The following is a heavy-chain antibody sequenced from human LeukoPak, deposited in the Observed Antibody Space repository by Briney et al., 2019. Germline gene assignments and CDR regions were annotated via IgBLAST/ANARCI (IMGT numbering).Heavy chain of an antibody. D-gene: IGHD5-12*01. CDR1: GGSISSDGYY. CDR2: IHYSGRT. V-gene: IGHV4-31*03. J-gene: IGHJ4*02. Sequence: SETLSLTCTVSGGSISSDGYYLSWIRQHPGKGLECIGYIHYSGRTYYNPSLKSRVTISVDTSKNQFSLKLSSVTAADTAVYYCARSNSGSNFDYWGQGTLVTVSS. CDR3: ARSNSGSNFDY.